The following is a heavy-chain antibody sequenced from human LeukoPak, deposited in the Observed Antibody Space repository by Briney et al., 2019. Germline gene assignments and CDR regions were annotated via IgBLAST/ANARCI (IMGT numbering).Heavy chain of an antibody. CDR3: ARVDGDYGPFDY. J-gene: IGHJ4*02. V-gene: IGHV3-30*04. D-gene: IGHD4-17*01. CDR1: GFTFSSYA. Sequence: TGGSLRLSCAASGFTFSSYAMHWVRQAPGKGLEWVAVISYDGSNKYYADSVKGRFTISRDNSKNTLYLQMNSLRAEDTAVYYCARVDGDYGPFDYWGQGTVVTVSS. CDR2: ISYDGSNK.